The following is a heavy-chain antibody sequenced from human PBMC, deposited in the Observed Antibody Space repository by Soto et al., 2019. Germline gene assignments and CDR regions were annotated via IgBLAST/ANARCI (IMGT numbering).Heavy chain of an antibody. CDR1: GFTFDDYT. V-gene: IGHV3-43*01. D-gene: IGHD6-19*01. J-gene: IGHJ4*02. CDR2: ISWDGGST. CDR3: AKGKGLTPPYSSGWSSIDY. Sequence: PGGSLRLSYAASGFTFDDYTMHWVRQAPGKGLEWVSLISWDGGSTYYADSVKGRFTISRDNSKNSLYLQMNSLRTEDTALYYCAKGKGLTPPYSSGWSSIDYWGQGTLVTVSS.